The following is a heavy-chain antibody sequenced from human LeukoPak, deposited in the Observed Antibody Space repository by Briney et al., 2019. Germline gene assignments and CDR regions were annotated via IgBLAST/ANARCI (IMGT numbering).Heavy chain of an antibody. Sequence: GGSLRLSCAASGFIFSSYWMAWVRQAPGKGLEWVANIKEDGSDKNYVESLKGRFTISRDNAKNSPYLQMDSLRAEDTAVYYCARDAGYGYDRFDYWGQGTQVTVSS. J-gene: IGHJ4*02. CDR2: IKEDGSDK. CDR3: ARDAGYGYDRFDY. CDR1: GFIFSSYW. V-gene: IGHV3-7*01. D-gene: IGHD5-18*01.